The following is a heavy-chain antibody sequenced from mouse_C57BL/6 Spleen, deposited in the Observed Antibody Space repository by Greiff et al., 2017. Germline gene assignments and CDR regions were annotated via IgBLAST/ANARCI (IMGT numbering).Heavy chain of an antibody. V-gene: IGHV6-6*01. CDR3: TIYYSNYSWFAY. J-gene: IGHJ3*01. CDR1: GFTFSDAW. CDR2: IRNKANNHAT. Sequence: EVQVVESGGGLVQPGGSMKLSCAASGFTFSDAWMDWVRQSPEKGLEWVAEIRNKANNHATYYAESVKGRFTISRDDSKSSVYLQMNSLRAEDTGIYYCTIYYSNYSWFAYWGQGTLVTVSA. D-gene: IGHD2-5*01.